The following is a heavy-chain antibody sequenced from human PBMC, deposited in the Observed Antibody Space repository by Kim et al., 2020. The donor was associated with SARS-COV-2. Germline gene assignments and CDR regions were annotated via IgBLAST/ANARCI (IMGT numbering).Heavy chain of an antibody. CDR3: ARRVKPPGGFYYYYMDV. V-gene: IGHV4-39*01. CDR1: GGSISSSSYY. J-gene: IGHJ6*03. CDR2: IDYSGST. Sequence: SETLSHTCTVSGGSISSSSYYWGWIRQPPGKGLEWIGSIDYSGSTYYNPSLKSRVTISVDTSKNQFSLKLSSVTAADTAVYYCARRVKPPGGFYYYYMDV. D-gene: IGHD3-16*01.